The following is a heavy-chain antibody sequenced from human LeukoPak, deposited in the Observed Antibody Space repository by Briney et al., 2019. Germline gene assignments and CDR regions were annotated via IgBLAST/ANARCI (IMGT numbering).Heavy chain of an antibody. CDR2: INHSGST. J-gene: IGHJ3*02. Sequence: SETLSLTCAVYGGSFSGYYWSWIRQPPGKGLEWIGEINHSGSTNYNPSLKSRVTISVDTSKNQFSLKLSSVTAADTAVYYCARGHFYDYIWGSYRPDGFDIWGQGTMVTVSS. D-gene: IGHD3-16*02. CDR3: ARGHFYDYIWGSYRPDGFDI. V-gene: IGHV4-34*01. CDR1: GGSFSGYY.